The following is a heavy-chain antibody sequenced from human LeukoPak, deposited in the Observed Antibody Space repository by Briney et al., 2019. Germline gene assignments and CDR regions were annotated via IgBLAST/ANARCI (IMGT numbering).Heavy chain of an antibody. J-gene: IGHJ4*02. CDR1: GGSINSYY. CDR2: IYSSGST. Sequence: SETLSLTCTVSGGSINSYYWSWIRQPAGKGLEWIGRIYSSGSTGYNPSLKSRVTMSLDTSKNQLSLNLSSVTAADTAVYYCARVDIRTAFFDHWGQGTLVTVSS. D-gene: IGHD5-12*01. CDR3: ARVDIRTAFFDH. V-gene: IGHV4-4*07.